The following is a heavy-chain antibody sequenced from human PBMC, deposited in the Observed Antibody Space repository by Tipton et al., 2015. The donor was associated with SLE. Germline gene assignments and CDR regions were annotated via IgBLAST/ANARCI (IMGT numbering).Heavy chain of an antibody. CDR1: GFTFDDYA. V-gene: IGHV3-9*01. D-gene: IGHD2-15*01. CDR2: ISWNSGSI. Sequence: RSLRLSCAASGFTFDDYAMHWVRQAPGKGLEWVSGISWNSGSIGYADSVKGRFTISRDNAKNSLYLQMNSLRAEDTAVYHCARWGRYCSGGSCYYFDYWGQGTLVTVSS. J-gene: IGHJ4*02. CDR3: ARWGRYCSGGSCYYFDY.